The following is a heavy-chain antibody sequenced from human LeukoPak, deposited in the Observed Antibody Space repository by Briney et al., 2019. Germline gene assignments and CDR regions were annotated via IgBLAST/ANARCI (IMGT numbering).Heavy chain of an antibody. CDR1: GFTVSSNY. J-gene: IGHJ6*02. CDR2: INGDESST. Sequence: GGSLRLSCAASGFTVSSNYMSWVRQAPGKGLVWVSRINGDESSTNYADSVKGRFTISRDNAKNTLYLHMNSLRAEDTAVYYCASRSPPSNMIVPYYYGMDVWGQGTTVTVSS. CDR3: ASRSPPSNMIVPYYYGMDV. D-gene: IGHD3-22*01. V-gene: IGHV3-74*01.